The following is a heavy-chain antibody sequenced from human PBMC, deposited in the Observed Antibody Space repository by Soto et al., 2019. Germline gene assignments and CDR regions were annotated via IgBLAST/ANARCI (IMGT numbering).Heavy chain of an antibody. V-gene: IGHV3-53*02. Sequence: EVQLVETGGGLIQPGGSLRLSCAASGLTVSSNYMNWVRQAPGKGLEWVSVLYSGGSTHYAGSMKGRFIIYRDNSKNTLHLQMTSMRVEDTDLYYCARDRPGDEGDGFDIWGHGTMVTVSS. J-gene: IGHJ3*02. CDR3: ARDRPGDEGDGFDI. D-gene: IGHD3-10*01. CDR2: LYSGGST. CDR1: GLTVSSNY.